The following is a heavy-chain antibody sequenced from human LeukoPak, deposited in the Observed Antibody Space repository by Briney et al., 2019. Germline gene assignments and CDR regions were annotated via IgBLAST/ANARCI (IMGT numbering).Heavy chain of an antibody. Sequence: GGSLRLSCAASGFTFSSDGMHWVRQAPGKGLEWVAVISYDGSSKYYADSVRGRFTISRDNSKNRLYLQMNSLRGEDTAVYYCAKDRSSTWSLDFWGQGTLVTVSS. D-gene: IGHD6-13*01. J-gene: IGHJ4*02. V-gene: IGHV3-30*18. CDR1: GFTFSSDG. CDR3: AKDRSSTWSLDF. CDR2: ISYDGSSK.